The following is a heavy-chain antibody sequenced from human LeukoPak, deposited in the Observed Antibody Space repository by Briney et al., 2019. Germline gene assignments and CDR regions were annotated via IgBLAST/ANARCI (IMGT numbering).Heavy chain of an antibody. D-gene: IGHD7-27*01. Sequence: SDTLSLTCTVSGGSTSSYYWSWIRQPPGKGLEWIASIYYSGSTYYNPSLKSRVTISVDTSKNQFSLRLSSVTAADTAVYYCASNWGGDEYYFDYWGQGSLVTVSS. CDR3: ASNWGGDEYYFDY. V-gene: IGHV4-59*04. J-gene: IGHJ4*02. CDR1: GGSTSSYY. CDR2: IYYSGST.